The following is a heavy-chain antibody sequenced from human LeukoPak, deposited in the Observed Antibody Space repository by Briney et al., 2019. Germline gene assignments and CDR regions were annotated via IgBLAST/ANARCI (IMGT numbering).Heavy chain of an antibody. V-gene: IGHV4-59*08. D-gene: IGHD6-13*01. CDR1: GGSISNYY. Sequence: SETLSLTCTVSGGSISNYYWSWIRQPPGKGLEWIGYIYSSGHTNYNPSLKNRDTISVDTSKNQFSLNLTSVTAADTAVYYCARHFSGAAAPLPFDCLGQGTLVTVSS. CDR2: IYSSGHT. J-gene: IGHJ4*02. CDR3: ARHFSGAAAPLPFDC.